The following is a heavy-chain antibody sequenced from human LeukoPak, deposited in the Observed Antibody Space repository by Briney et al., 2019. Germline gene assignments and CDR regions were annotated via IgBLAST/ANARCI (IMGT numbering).Heavy chain of an antibody. CDR3: AGQHDSNGYYFY. V-gene: IGHV4-38-2*01. CDR2: IYHSGST. J-gene: IGHJ4*02. Sequence: RPSETLSLTCAVTGNSISSGYYWGWIRQPPGQGLEWIGSIYHSGSTYYNPSLKSRVTISVDTSKNRFSLKLSSVTAADTAVYYCAGQHDSNGYYFYWGQGTLVTVSS. D-gene: IGHD3-22*01. CDR1: GNSISSGYY.